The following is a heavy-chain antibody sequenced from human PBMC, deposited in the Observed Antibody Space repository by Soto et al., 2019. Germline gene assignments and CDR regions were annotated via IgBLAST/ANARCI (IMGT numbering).Heavy chain of an antibody. J-gene: IGHJ3*02. Sequence: GGSLRLSCAASGFTFSSYGMHWVRQAPGKGLEWVAVISYDGSNKYYADSVKGRFTISRDNSKNTLYLQMNSLRAEDMAVYYCAKDLWRSTSRRWAFDIWGQGTMVTVSS. CDR3: AKDLWRSTSRRWAFDI. CDR1: GFTFSSYG. CDR2: ISYDGSNK. D-gene: IGHD2-2*01. V-gene: IGHV3-30*18.